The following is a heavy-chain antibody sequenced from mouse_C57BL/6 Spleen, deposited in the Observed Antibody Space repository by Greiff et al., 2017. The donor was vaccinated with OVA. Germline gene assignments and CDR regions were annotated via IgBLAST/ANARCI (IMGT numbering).Heavy chain of an antibody. CDR2: IWGDVST. CDR3: AKPEGYYGSSYWYFDV. J-gene: IGHJ1*03. D-gene: IGHD1-1*01. V-gene: IGHV2-3*01. CDR1: GFSLTSYG. Sequence: QVQLKESGPGLVAPSQSLSITCTVSGFSLTSYGVSWVRQPPGKGLEWLGVIWGDVSTNYHSAHISRLSISKDNSKSQDFLKLNSLQTDDTATYYCAKPEGYYGSSYWYFDVWGTGTTVTVSS.